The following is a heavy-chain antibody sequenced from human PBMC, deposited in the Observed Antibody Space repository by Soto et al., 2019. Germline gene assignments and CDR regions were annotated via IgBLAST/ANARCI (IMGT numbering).Heavy chain of an antibody. D-gene: IGHD2-15*01. CDR2: INAGNGST. V-gene: IGHV1-3*01. J-gene: IGHJ6*02. Sequence: ASVKVSCKASGYTFTSYAMHWVRQAPGQRLEWMGWINAGNGSTSYAQKFQGRVTMTRDTSTSTVYMELSSLRSEDTAVYYCAREDRCSGGSCQPYYYYGMDVWGQGTTVTVSS. CDR1: GYTFTSYA. CDR3: AREDRCSGGSCQPYYYYGMDV.